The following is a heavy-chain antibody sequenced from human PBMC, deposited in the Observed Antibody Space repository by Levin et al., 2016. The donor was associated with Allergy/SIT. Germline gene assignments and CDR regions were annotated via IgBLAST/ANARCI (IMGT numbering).Heavy chain of an antibody. Sequence: GGSLRLSCAASGFTFDDYAMHWVRQAPGKGLEWVSGISWNSGSIGYADSVKGRFTISRDNAKNSLYLQMNSLRAEDTALYYCAKSAGANGDYENWYFDLWGRGTLVTVSS. J-gene: IGHJ2*01. CDR3: AKSAGANGDYENWYFDL. CDR2: ISWNSGSI. D-gene: IGHD4-17*01. V-gene: IGHV3-9*01. CDR1: GFTFDDYA.